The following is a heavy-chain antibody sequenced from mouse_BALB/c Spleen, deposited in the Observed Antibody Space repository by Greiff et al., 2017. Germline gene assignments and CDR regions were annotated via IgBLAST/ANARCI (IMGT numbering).Heavy chain of an antibody. D-gene: IGHD2-14*01. V-gene: IGHV2-2*02. CDR3: ARKGYYRYELDY. CDR2: IWSGGSP. J-gene: IGHJ2*01. Sequence: VQGVESGPGLVQPSQSLSITCTVSGFSLTSYGVHWVRQSPGKGLEWLGVIWSGGSPDYNAAFISRLSISKDNSKSQVFFKMNSLQANDTAIYYRARKGYYRYELDYWGQGTTRTVAS. CDR1: GFSLTSYG.